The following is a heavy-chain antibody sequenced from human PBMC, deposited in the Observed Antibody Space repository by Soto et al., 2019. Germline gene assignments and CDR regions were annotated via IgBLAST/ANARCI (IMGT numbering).Heavy chain of an antibody. CDR3: ARGRITMIVVVIESAFDI. V-gene: IGHV4-39*01. CDR2: IYYSGST. Sequence: ASETLSLTCTVSGGSISSSSYYWGWIRQPPGKGLEWIGSIYYSGSTYYNPSLKSRVTISVDTSKNQFSLKLSSVTAADTAVYYCARGRITMIVVVIESAFDIWGQGTMVTVSS. J-gene: IGHJ3*02. D-gene: IGHD3-22*01. CDR1: GGSISSSSYY.